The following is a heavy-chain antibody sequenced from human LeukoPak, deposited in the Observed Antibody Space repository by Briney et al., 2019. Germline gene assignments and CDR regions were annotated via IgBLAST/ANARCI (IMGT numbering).Heavy chain of an antibody. V-gene: IGHV3-33*01. J-gene: IGHJ4*02. CDR3: ARDVDYYGSGSYYQPAYYFEY. CDR1: GFTFSSYG. CDR2: IWYDGSNK. Sequence: GGSLRLSCAASGFTFSSYGMHWVRQAPGKGLEWVAVIWYDGSNKYYADSVKGRFTISRDNSKNTLYLQMNSLRAEDTAVYYCARDVDYYGSGSYYQPAYYFEYWGQGTLVTVSS. D-gene: IGHD3-10*01.